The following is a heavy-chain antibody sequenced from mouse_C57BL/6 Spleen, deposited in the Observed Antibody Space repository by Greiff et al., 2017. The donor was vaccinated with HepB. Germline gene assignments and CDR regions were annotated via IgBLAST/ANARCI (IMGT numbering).Heavy chain of an antibody. CDR3: ARLITTVVDPGYAMDY. J-gene: IGHJ4*01. Sequence: EVQLQQSGPVLVKPGASVKMSCKASGYTFTDYYMNWVKQSHGKSLEWIGVINPYNGGTSYNQKFKGKATLTVDKSSSTAYMELNSLTSEDSAVYYCARLITTVVDPGYAMDYWGQGTSVTVSS. D-gene: IGHD1-1*01. V-gene: IGHV1-19*01. CDR1: GYTFTDYY. CDR2: INPYNGGT.